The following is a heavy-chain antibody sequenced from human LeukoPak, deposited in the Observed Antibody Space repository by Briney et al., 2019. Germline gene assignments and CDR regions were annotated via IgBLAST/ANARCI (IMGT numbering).Heavy chain of an antibody. CDR1: GYTFTSYD. CDR2: MNPNSGNT. CDR3: ARVFYSHYYYYGMDV. Sequence: ASVKVSCKASGYTFTSYDINWVRQATGQGLEWMGWMNPNSGNTGYAQKFQGRVTVTRNTSISTAYMELSSLRSEDTAVYYCARVFYSHYYYYGMDVWGQGTTVTVSS. D-gene: IGHD5-18*01. V-gene: IGHV1-8*01. J-gene: IGHJ6*02.